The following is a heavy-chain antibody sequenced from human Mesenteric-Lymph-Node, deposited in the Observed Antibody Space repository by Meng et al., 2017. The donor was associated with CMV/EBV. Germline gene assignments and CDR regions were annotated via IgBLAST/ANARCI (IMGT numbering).Heavy chain of an antibody. CDR2: ISYDGSTE. CDR3: ARELKLRVNFDN. Sequence: GESLKISCAASGFTFSSYAMHWVRQAPGKGLEWVAVISYDGSTEYYADSVRGRFTISRDNSKNTVSLEMDSLRPEDTALYYCARELKLRVNFDNWGQGTLVTVSS. J-gene: IGHJ4*02. CDR1: GFTFSSYA. D-gene: IGHD1-1*01. V-gene: IGHV3-30-3*01.